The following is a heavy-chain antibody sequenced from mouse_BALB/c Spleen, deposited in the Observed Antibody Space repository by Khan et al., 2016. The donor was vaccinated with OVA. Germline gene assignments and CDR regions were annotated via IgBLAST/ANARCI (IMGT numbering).Heavy chain of an antibody. D-gene: IGHD2-2*01. CDR3: ARSGGYGDAVDY. CDR2: INPGSGNT. V-gene: IGHV1-54*01. CDR1: GYAFADYL. J-gene: IGHJ4*01. Sequence: QVQLKESGTELLSPGTSVKVSCKVSGYAFADYLIDWVKQRPGQGLEWIGVINPGSGNTNYNEKFKGKAILTEAKSSNTAYMQLSSLTSDDDAVNFCARSGGYGDAVDYWGQGTSVTVSS.